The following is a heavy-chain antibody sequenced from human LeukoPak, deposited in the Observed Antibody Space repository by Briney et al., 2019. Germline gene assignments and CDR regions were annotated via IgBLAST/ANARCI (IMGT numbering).Heavy chain of an antibody. CDR2: IYYSGST. CDR1: GGSISSSSYY. Sequence: PSETLSLTCAVSGGSISSSSYYWGWLRQPPGTGREWIGSIYYSGSTYYNPSLKSRVTISVDTSKNQFSLKLSSVTAADTAVYYCASPIRGYSYGRIDYWGQGTLVTVSS. J-gene: IGHJ4*02. CDR3: ASPIRGYSYGRIDY. V-gene: IGHV4-39*01. D-gene: IGHD5-18*01.